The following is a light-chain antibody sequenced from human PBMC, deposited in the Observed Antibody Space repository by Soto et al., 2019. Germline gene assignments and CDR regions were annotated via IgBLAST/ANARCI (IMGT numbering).Light chain of an antibody. J-gene: IGKJ1*01. V-gene: IGKV1-5*03. CDR1: QSINTW. CDR2: KAS. CDR3: QQYYSYWT. Sequence: DIQMTQSPSTLSASVGDRVTITCRASQSINTWLAWHQQKPGKAPKLLIYKASTLESGVPSRFSGSGSGTEFTLTITCLQPDDFATYYCQQYYSYWTFGQGTKVEIK.